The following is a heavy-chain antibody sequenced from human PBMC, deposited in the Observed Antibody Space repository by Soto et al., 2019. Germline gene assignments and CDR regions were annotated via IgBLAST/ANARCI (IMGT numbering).Heavy chain of an antibody. CDR3: ASWRERDHAYAI. Sequence: DVQLVESGGGLIQPGGSLRLSCEAFGLTVSGKKYVAWVRQAPGKGLEWLSGVYDTDGIYYADSVKGRFTSSRDSSKTIVYLQMNSLGPDDTAVYYRASWRERDHAYAIWGPGTAVTVSS. CDR2: VYDTDGI. D-gene: IGHD1-1*01. CDR1: GLTVSGKKY. J-gene: IGHJ3*02. V-gene: IGHV3-53*01.